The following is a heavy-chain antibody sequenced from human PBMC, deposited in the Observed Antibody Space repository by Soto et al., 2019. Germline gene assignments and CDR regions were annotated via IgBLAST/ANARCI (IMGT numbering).Heavy chain of an antibody. Sequence: QVQLVQSGAEAKKPGASVKVSCKASGYTFSSYGISWVRQAPGQGLEWMGWIRAYNGNTNSAQKLQGRVTMTTDTSTSTAYMELSSLRSDETAVYYCARGAVAPASGDYWGQGTLVTVSS. CDR3: ARGAVAPASGDY. CDR1: GYTFSSYG. D-gene: IGHD6-25*01. J-gene: IGHJ4*02. CDR2: IRAYNGNT. V-gene: IGHV1-18*01.